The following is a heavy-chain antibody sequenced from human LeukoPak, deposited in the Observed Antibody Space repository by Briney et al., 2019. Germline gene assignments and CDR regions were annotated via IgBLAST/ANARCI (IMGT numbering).Heavy chain of an antibody. D-gene: IGHD5-12*01. CDR1: GGTFSSYA. CDR2: IIPILGIA. Sequence: ASVKVSCKASGGTFSSYAISWVRQAPGQGLEWMGRIIPILGIADYAQKFQGRVTITADKSTSTAYMELSSLRSEDTAVYYCGRDEGDGYNYGGFDYWGQGTLVTVSS. J-gene: IGHJ4*02. CDR3: GRDEGDGYNYGGFDY. V-gene: IGHV1-69*04.